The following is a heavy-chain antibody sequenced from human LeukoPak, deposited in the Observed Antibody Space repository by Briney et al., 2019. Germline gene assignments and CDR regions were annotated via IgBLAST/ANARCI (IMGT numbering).Heavy chain of an antibody. CDR2: ISGSGGST. J-gene: IGHJ5*02. D-gene: IGHD4-17*01. CDR3: ARDPGLTTYDYGDYLLSS. Sequence: QPGGSLRLSCAASGFTFSSYGMSWVRQAPGKGLEWVSAISGSGGSTYYADSVKGRFTISRDNSKNTLYLQMNSLRAEDTAVYYCARDPGLTTYDYGDYLLSSWGQGTLVTVSS. CDR1: GFTFSSYG. V-gene: IGHV3-23*01.